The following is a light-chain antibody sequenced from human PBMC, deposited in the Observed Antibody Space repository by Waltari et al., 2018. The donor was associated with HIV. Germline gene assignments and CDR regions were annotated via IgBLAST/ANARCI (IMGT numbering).Light chain of an antibody. CDR1: QSISSS. CDR3: QQSFSTPRA. V-gene: IGKV1-39*01. Sequence: DIQMTQSPSSLSASVGDRVTITCRAIQSISSSLNWYQQKPGKAPNLLISAASGLQSGVPSRFSGSGSGTDFTLTISSLHPEDFATYYCQQSFSTPRAFGQGTKLEIK. CDR2: AAS. J-gene: IGKJ2*01.